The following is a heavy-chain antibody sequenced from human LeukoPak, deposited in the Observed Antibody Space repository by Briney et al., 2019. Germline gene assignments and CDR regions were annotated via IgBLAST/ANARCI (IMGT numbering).Heavy chain of an antibody. CDR3: VIGVATVTGSIPFDN. Sequence: GGSLRLSCAASGFTFSSNWMHWVRQAPGKGLVWVSRINSDGSSTIYADSVKGRFTISRDNAKNTLYLQMNSLRDEDTAVYYCVIGVATVTGSIPFDNWGQGTLVTVSS. J-gene: IGHJ4*02. CDR1: GFTFSSNW. V-gene: IGHV3-74*01. D-gene: IGHD4-17*01. CDR2: INSDGSST.